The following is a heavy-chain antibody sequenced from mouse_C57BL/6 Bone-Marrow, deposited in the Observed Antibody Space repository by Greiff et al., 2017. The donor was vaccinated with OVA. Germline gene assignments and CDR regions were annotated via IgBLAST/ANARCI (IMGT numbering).Heavy chain of an antibody. CDR3: SEDSAVYDCASYGSSLTEDFDV. CDR2: GQGLEWIW. D-gene: IGHD1-1*01. Sequence: QVQLQQSGPELARPWASVKISCQAFYTFSRRVHFAIRDTNYWMQWVKQRPGQGLEWIWAIYPGNGYTSYNQKFKGKATLTADKSSSTADMQLSSLTSEDSAVYDCASYGSSLTEDFDVWGTGTTVTVSS. V-gene: IGHV1-87*01. CDR1: YTFSRRVH. J-gene: IGHJ1*03.